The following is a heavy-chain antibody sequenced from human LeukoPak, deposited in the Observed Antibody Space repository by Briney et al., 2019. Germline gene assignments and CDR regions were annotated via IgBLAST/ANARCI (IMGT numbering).Heavy chain of an antibody. D-gene: IGHD4-17*01. Sequence: PGGSLRLSCAASGFIFSSYWMNWVRQAPGKGLEWVANLKQDGGEKYYVDSVKGRFTFSRDNAKNSLYLQMNSLRAEDTAVYYCARGGDYSDYWGQGTLVTVSS. CDR3: ARGGDYSDY. CDR2: LKQDGGEK. V-gene: IGHV3-7*01. J-gene: IGHJ4*02. CDR1: GFIFSSYW.